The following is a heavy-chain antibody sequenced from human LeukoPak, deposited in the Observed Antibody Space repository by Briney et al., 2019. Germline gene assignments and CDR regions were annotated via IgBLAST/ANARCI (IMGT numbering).Heavy chain of an antibody. Sequence: ASVKVSCKASGYAFTSYGISWVRQAPGQGLEWMGWISAYNGNTNYAQKLQGRVTMTTDTSTSTAYMELRSLRSDDTAVYYCAREAGLLTYYYYGMDVWGQGTTVTVSS. CDR1: GYAFTSYG. V-gene: IGHV1-18*01. CDR2: ISAYNGNT. D-gene: IGHD1-26*01. CDR3: AREAGLLTYYYYGMDV. J-gene: IGHJ6*02.